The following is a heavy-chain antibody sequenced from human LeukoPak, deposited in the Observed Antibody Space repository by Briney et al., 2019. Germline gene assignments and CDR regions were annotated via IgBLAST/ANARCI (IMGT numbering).Heavy chain of an antibody. CDR3: ARDRNRAVFGVAGFDY. D-gene: IGHD3-3*01. V-gene: IGHV4-59*01. CDR1: GGSITSYY. J-gene: IGHJ4*02. Sequence: SETLSLTCTVSGGSITSYYWSWIRQPPGKGLEWIGYIYYRGSTNYNPSLKSRVTISIDTSKSQFSLKLSSVTAADTAVYYCARDRNRAVFGVAGFDYWGQGTLVTVSS. CDR2: IYYRGST.